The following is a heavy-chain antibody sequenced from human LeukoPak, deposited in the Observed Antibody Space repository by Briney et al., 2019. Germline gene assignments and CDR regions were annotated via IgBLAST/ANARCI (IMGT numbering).Heavy chain of an antibody. CDR1: GYTFTSYA. J-gene: IGHJ4*02. Sequence: GASVKVSCKASGYTFTSYAMNWVRQAPGQGLEWMGWISAYNGNTNYAQKFQGRVTMTTDTSTSTAYMELRSLRSDDTAVYYCARDDGFYYESGGYRTSTDYWGQGTLVTVSS. CDR2: ISAYNGNT. V-gene: IGHV1-18*01. D-gene: IGHD3-22*01. CDR3: ARDDGFYYESGGYRTSTDY.